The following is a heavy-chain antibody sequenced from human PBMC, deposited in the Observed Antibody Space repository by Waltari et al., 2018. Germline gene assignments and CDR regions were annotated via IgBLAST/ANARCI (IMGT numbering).Heavy chain of an antibody. CDR3: ARDGYSYGLGTFDI. D-gene: IGHD5-18*01. V-gene: IGHV3-74*01. Sequence: EVQLVESGGGLVQPGGSLRLSCAASGFTFSYYWMHWVRQAPGEGLVWGSRIRSDGSSTIYADSVKCRFTISRDNAKNKLYLQMNSLRAEDTAVYYCARDGYSYGLGTFDIWGQGTMVTVSS. J-gene: IGHJ3*02. CDR2: IRSDGSST. CDR1: GFTFSYYW.